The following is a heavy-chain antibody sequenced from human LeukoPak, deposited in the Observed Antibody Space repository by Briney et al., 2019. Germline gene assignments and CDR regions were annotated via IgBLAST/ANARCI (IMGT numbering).Heavy chain of an antibody. J-gene: IGHJ6*03. CDR2: INHSGNT. CDR1: GGSFRGYY. D-gene: IGHD2-2*01. V-gene: IGHV4-34*01. CDR3: ARRVVVPAAMVRDFYYYMDV. Sequence: SETLSLTCDVYGGSFRGYYWSWIRQPPGKGLEWIGEINHSGNTNYNPSLKSRVTMSVDTSKKQSSLKLSSVTAADTAFYYCARRVVVPAAMVRDFYYYMDVWGKGTMVGVS.